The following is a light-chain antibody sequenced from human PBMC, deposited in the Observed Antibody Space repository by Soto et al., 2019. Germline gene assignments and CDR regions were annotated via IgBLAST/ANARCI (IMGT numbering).Light chain of an antibody. CDR3: QQRSNWHL. CDR2: DAS. Sequence: EIVLTQSPATLSLSPGERATLSCRASQGVSSYLAWYQQKPGQAPRLLIYDASNRATGIPARFSGSGPGTDFTLNISSLEPEDFAVYYCQQRSNWHLFGPGTKVDIK. V-gene: IGKV3D-11*01. J-gene: IGKJ3*01. CDR1: QGVSSY.